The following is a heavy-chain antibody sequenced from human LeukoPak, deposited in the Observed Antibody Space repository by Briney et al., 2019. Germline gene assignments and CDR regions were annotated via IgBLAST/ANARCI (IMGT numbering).Heavy chain of an antibody. V-gene: IGHV1-46*01. D-gene: IGHD1-1*01. Sequence: GASVKVSCKASGYTFTSYYMHWVRQAPGQGLEWMGIINPSGGSTSYAQKFQGRVTMTRDTSTSTVYMELSSLRSEDTAEYYCARDPLEPGDGMDVWGQGTTVTVSS. CDR1: GYTFTSYY. CDR2: INPSGGST. J-gene: IGHJ6*02. CDR3: ARDPLEPGDGMDV.